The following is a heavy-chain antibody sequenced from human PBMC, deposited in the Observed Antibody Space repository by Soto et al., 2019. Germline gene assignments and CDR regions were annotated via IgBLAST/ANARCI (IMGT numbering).Heavy chain of an antibody. CDR2: VYYTGST. CDR3: ARGRTVRNYADDSSDYFYFFDY. V-gene: IGHV4-59*01. J-gene: IGHJ4*02. CDR1: GDSISTFY. D-gene: IGHD3-22*01. Sequence: SETLSLTCTVSGDSISTFYWGWMRQSPGKELECIGYVYYTGSTSYNPSLKSRVTISVDRSKNQFSLKLTSANAADTAVYYCARGRTVRNYADDSSDYFYFFDYWGQGTQVTVSP.